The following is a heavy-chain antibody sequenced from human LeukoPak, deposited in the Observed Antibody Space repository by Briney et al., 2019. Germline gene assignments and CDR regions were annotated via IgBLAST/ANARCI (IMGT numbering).Heavy chain of an antibody. J-gene: IGHJ4*02. D-gene: IGHD2-15*01. CDR1: GFTFSSYA. CDR2: ISGSGGST. Sequence: GGSLRLSCAASGFTFSSYAMSWVRQAPGKGLEWVSAISGSGGSTYYADSAKGRFTISRDNSKNTLYLQMNSLRAEDTAVYYCAKFRCGGGSCYVVYFDYWGQGTLVTVSS. V-gene: IGHV3-23*01. CDR3: AKFRCGGGSCYVVYFDY.